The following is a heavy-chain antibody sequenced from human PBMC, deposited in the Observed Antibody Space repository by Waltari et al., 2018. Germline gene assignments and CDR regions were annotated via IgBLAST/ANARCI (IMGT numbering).Heavy chain of an antibody. Sequence: QVQLVESGGGVVQPGGSLRLSCAASGFTFSRYGMPWVRQAPGKGLEWVAFIRYDGSNKYYADSVKGRFTISRDNSKNTLYLQMNSLRAEDTAVYYCAMERGGDYFNWFDPWGQGTLVTVSS. V-gene: IGHV3-30*02. J-gene: IGHJ5*02. CDR2: IRYDGSNK. D-gene: IGHD4-17*01. CDR1: GFTFSRYG. CDR3: AMERGGDYFNWFDP.